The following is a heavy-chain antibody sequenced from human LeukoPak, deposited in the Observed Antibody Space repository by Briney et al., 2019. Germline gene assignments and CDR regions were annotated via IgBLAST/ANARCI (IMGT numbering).Heavy chain of an antibody. J-gene: IGHJ4*02. V-gene: IGHV3-23*01. D-gene: IGHD6-19*01. Sequence: GGSLRLSCAASGFTFSSYAMSWVRQAPGKGLEWVSAISGSGGSTYYADSVKGRFAISRDNSKNTLYLQMNSLRAEDTAVYYCAKVGRWLVRYFSDWGQGTLVTVSS. CDR2: ISGSGGST. CDR3: AKVGRWLVRYFSD. CDR1: GFTFSSYA.